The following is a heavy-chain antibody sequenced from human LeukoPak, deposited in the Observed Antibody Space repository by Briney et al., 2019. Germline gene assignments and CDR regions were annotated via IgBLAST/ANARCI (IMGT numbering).Heavy chain of an antibody. V-gene: IGHV4-39*01. CDR3: ARQHTRGAVVALVDY. CDR1: GGSLTSSGYY. D-gene: IGHD3-22*01. Sequence: SETLSLTCTVSGGSLTSSGYYWGWIRQPPGKGLEWIGSIYYSGSTYYNPSLKSRVTISVDTSKNQFSLKLSSLTAADTAVYYCARQHTRGAVVALVDYWGQGTLVTVSS. J-gene: IGHJ4*02. CDR2: IYYSGST.